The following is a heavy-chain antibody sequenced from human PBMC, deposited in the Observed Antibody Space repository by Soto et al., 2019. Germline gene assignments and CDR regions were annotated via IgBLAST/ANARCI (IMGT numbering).Heavy chain of an antibody. CDR2: ISAYNGNT. D-gene: IGHD3-3*01. J-gene: IGHJ5*02. Sequence: ASVKVSCKASGYTFTSYGISWVRQAPGQGLEWMGWISAYNGNTNYAQKLQGRVTMTTDTSTSTAYMELRSLRSDDTAVYYCARDGDYDFWSGSNWFDPWGQGTLVTVSS. CDR3: ARDGDYDFWSGSNWFDP. V-gene: IGHV1-18*01. CDR1: GYTFTSYG.